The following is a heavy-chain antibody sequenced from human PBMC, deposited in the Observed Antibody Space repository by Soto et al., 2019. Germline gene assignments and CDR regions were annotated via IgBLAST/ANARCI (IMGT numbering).Heavy chain of an antibody. CDR1: GGSISSSSYY. J-gene: IGHJ2*01. V-gene: IGHV4-39*01. Sequence: SETLSLTCTVSGGSISSSSYYWGWIRQPPGKGLEWIGSIYYSGGSTYYNPSPKSRVTISVDTSKNPFSLKLSSVTAADTAVYYCARPLEEYGDYFSRNWYFDLWGRGTLVTVSS. CDR2: IYYSGGST. CDR3: ARPLEEYGDYFSRNWYFDL. D-gene: IGHD4-17*01.